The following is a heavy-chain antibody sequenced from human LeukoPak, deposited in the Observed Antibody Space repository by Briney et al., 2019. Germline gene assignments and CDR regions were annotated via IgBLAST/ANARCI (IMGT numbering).Heavy chain of an antibody. J-gene: IGHJ4*02. Sequence: KPSETLSLTCTVSGGSISSYYWSWVRQPPGEGLEWIGEIYHNGATNYNPSLKSRVTMLLDKSKNQFFLKLYSVTAADTAVYYCARNGGNSDYDYWGQGTLVTVSA. D-gene: IGHD4-23*01. CDR2: IYHNGAT. CDR1: GGSISSYY. CDR3: ARNGGNSDYDY. V-gene: IGHV4-34*01.